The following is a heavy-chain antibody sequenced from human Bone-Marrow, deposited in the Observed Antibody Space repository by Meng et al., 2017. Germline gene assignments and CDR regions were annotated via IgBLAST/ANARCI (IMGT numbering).Heavy chain of an antibody. J-gene: IGHJ5*02. V-gene: IGHV3-53*02. D-gene: IGHD1-26*01. CDR3: ATGETRYWFDP. CDR2: MYSGGDT. CDR1: GFTVSSKY. Sequence: APLVETGGGLIQPGGSLRLSCAASGFTVSSKYMSWVRQSPGKGLEWVSVMYSGGDTHYTDSVKGRFTISKDNSKNTLYLQMNNLRAEDTAVYYCATGETRYWFDPWGQGTLVTVSS.